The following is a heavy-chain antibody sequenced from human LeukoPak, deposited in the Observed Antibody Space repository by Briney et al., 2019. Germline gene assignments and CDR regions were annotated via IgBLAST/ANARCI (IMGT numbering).Heavy chain of an antibody. CDR3: ARDWFTRLGELSPDRAFDY. CDR2: INWNGGST. J-gene: IGHJ4*02. CDR1: DFSFTTYT. Sequence: GGSLRLSCAASDFSFTTYTMSWVRQAPGKGLEWVSGINWNGGSTGYADSVKGRFTISRDNAKNSLYLQMSSLRAEDTALYYCARDWFTRLGELSPDRAFDYWGQGTLVTVSS. V-gene: IGHV3-20*04. D-gene: IGHD3-16*02.